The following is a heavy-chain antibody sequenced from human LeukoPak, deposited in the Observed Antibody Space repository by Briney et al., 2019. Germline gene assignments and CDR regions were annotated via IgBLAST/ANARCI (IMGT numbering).Heavy chain of an antibody. D-gene: IGHD3-22*01. V-gene: IGHV3-23*01. CDR1: GFTFSNYA. CDR3: ARGVDYYDSSGTIDY. CDR2: ISGSGGNT. Sequence: GGSLRLSCAASGFTFSNYAMNWVRQAPGKGLEWVSGISGSGGNTYYADSVKGRITISRDDSKNTLYLQMNSLRAEDTAVYYCARGVDYYDSSGTIDYWGQGTLVTVSS. J-gene: IGHJ4*02.